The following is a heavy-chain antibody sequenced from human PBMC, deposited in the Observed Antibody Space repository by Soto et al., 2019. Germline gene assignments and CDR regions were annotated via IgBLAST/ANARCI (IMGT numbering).Heavy chain of an antibody. CDR2: ISGSGGST. J-gene: IGHJ6*02. CDR1: GFTFSSYA. D-gene: IGHD6-13*01. CDR3: AKHHVAAAGFDYYYGMDV. V-gene: IGHV3-23*01. Sequence: EVQLLESGGGLVQPGGSLRISCAASGFTFSSYAMSWVRQAPGKGLEWVSDISGSGGSTYYADSVKGRFTISRDNSKNTLYLQMNSLRAEDTAVYYCAKHHVAAAGFDYYYGMDVWGQGTTGNVSS.